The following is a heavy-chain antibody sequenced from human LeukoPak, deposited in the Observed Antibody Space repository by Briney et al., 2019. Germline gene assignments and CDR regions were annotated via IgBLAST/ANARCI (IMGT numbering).Heavy chain of an antibody. D-gene: IGHD7-27*01. Sequence: SETLSLTCAVYGGSFSGYYWSWIRQPPGKGLEWIGELNHSGGTNYNPSLKSRVTISVDTSKNPFSLNLSSLTAADTAVYFCARVGPGVLDYWGQGPLVTVSS. CDR2: LNHSGGT. J-gene: IGHJ4*02. V-gene: IGHV4-34*01. CDR1: GGSFSGYY. CDR3: ARVGPGVLDY.